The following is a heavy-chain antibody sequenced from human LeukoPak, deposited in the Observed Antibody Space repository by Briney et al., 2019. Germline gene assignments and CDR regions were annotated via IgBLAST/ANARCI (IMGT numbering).Heavy chain of an antibody. CDR2: ISWNSGSI. CDR1: GFTFDDYA. CDR3: ASCSSGYCGFDY. D-gene: IGHD3-22*01. Sequence: TGGSLRLSCAASGFTFDDYAMHWVRQAPGKGLEWVSGISWNSGSIGYADSVKGRFTISRDNAKNSLYLQMNSLRAEDTALYYCASCSSGYCGFDYWGQGTLVTVSS. V-gene: IGHV3-9*01. J-gene: IGHJ4*02.